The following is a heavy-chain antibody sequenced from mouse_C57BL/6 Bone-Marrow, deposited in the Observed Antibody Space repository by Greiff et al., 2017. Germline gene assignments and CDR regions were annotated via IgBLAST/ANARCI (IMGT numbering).Heavy chain of an antibody. CDR1: GYTFTGYW. CDR3: ARSQLRLAY. CDR2: ILPGSGST. D-gene: IGHD3-2*02. Sequence: VQVVESGAELMKPGASVKLSCKATGYTFTGYWIEWVKQRPGHGLEWIGEILPGSGSTNYNEKFKGKATFTADTSSNTAYMQLSSLTTEDSASYYCARSQLRLAYWGQGTLVTVSA. V-gene: IGHV1-9*01. J-gene: IGHJ3*01.